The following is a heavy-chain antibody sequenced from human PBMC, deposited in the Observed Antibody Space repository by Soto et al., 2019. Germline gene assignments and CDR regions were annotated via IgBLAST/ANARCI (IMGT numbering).Heavy chain of an antibody. CDR3: ARAKXTIFGVVITDYYYGMDV. V-gene: IGHV1-18*01. J-gene: IGHJ6*02. D-gene: IGHD3-3*01. Sequence: ASVEVSCKDSGYTFTSCGISWVRQAPGQGLEWMGWISAYNGNTNYAQKLQGRVTMTTDTSTSTAYTELRSLRYVDTAVYYCARAKXTIFGVVITDYYYGMDVWGQGTTVTVSS. CDR1: GYTFTSCG. CDR2: ISAYNGNT.